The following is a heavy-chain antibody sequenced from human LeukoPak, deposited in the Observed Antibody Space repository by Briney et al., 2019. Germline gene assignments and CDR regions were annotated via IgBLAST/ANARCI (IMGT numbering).Heavy chain of an antibody. Sequence: PGGSLRLSCAASGFTFSSCSMNWVRQAPGKGLEWVSSISSSSSYIYYADSVKGRFTISRDNAKNSPYLQMNSLRAEDTAVYYCARDRGADDAFDIWGQGTMVTVSS. D-gene: IGHD1-26*01. CDR1: GFTFSSCS. CDR2: ISSSSSYI. CDR3: ARDRGADDAFDI. J-gene: IGHJ3*02. V-gene: IGHV3-21*01.